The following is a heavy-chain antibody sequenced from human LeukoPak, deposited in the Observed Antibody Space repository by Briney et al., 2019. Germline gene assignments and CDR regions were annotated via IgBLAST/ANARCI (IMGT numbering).Heavy chain of an antibody. V-gene: IGHV1-46*01. CDR2: IYPRDGST. CDR1: GYTFTSNY. Sequence: ASVKVSCKAFGYTFTSNYIHWVLQAPGQGLEWMGMIYPRDGSTSYAQKFQGRVTVTRDTSTSTVHMELSGLRSEDTAVYYCARDQEGFDYWGQGTLVTVSS. CDR3: ARDQEGFDY. J-gene: IGHJ4*02.